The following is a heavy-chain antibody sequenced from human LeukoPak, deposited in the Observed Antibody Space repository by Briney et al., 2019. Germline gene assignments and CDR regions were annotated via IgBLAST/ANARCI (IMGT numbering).Heavy chain of an antibody. D-gene: IGHD1-26*01. CDR2: IYITGST. Sequence: SETLSLTCTVSGGSISDYYWTWIRQPAGKGLEWIGRIYITGSTNYNPSLKSRVTISVDTSKNQFSLKLSSVTAADTAVYYCAGRGATINYWGQGTLVTVSS. CDR3: AGRGATINY. J-gene: IGHJ4*02. CDR1: GGSISDYY. V-gene: IGHV4-4*07.